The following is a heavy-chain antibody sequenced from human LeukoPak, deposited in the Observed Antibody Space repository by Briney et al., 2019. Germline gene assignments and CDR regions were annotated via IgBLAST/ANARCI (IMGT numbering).Heavy chain of an antibody. D-gene: IGHD6-19*01. CDR3: ARGGRIAVNWFDP. Sequence: PSETLSLTCAVYGGSFSGYYWSWIRQPPGKGLEWIGEINHSGSTNYNPSLKGRVTISVDTSKNQFSLKLSSVTAADTAVYYCARGGRIAVNWFDPWGQGTLVTVSS. V-gene: IGHV4-34*01. CDR1: GGSFSGYY. J-gene: IGHJ5*02. CDR2: INHSGST.